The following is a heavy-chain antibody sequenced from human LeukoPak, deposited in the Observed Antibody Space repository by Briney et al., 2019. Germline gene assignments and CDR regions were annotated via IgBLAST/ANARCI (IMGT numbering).Heavy chain of an antibody. V-gene: IGHV3-23*01. Sequence: GGSLRLSCAASGFTFSSYAMSWVRQAPGKGLEWVSAISGSGGSTYYADSVKGRSTISRDNSKNTLYLQMNSLRAEDTAVYYCAKFGYGDYGYYFDYWGQGTLVTVSS. CDR2: ISGSGGST. CDR1: GFTFSSYA. D-gene: IGHD4-17*01. J-gene: IGHJ4*02. CDR3: AKFGYGDYGYYFDY.